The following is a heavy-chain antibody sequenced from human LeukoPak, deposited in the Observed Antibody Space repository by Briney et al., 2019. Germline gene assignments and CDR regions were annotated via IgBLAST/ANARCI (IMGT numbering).Heavy chain of an antibody. CDR1: GFILSNYA. D-gene: IGHD5-24*01. J-gene: IGHJ4*02. CDR3: ARQSTPHGNFDY. V-gene: IGHV3-13*01. CDR2: LGTAGDT. Sequence: GGSLRLSCAASGFILSNYAMLWVRQPAGKGLEWVSALGTAGDTFYPGSVKGRFTISRDNAKKSLLLQMSSLRAEDTAIYYCARQSTPHGNFDYWGQGTLVTVSS.